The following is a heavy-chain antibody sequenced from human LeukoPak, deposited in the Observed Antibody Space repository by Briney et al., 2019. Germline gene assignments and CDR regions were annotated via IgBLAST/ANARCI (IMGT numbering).Heavy chain of an antibody. CDR2: INHSGST. Sequence: SETLSLTCAVEGESFSDYFWTWNWIRQPPGKGLEWIGEINHSGSTKYNPSLQSRVTTSIDTSKNQFALNLTSVTAADTAVYYCARGLGHLRIAVGDIRTNLFGPWGQGTRVIVSS. D-gene: IGHD6-19*01. V-gene: IGHV4-34*01. CDR3: ARGLGHLRIAVGDIRTNLFGP. CDR1: GESFSDYF. J-gene: IGHJ5*02.